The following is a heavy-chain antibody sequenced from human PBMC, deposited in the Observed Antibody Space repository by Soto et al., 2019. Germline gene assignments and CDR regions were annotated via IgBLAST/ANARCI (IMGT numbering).Heavy chain of an antibody. J-gene: IGHJ4*02. Sequence: QVQLQESGPGLVKPSGTLSLTCAVPGASISSSSYWWSWVRQSPGKGLEWIGEMHPRGTTHYNPSLKSRVTLTIDKSENQCSLRLISVTAADTAVYYCAREGRDYGGYTFDSWGQGTLVTVSS. CDR3: AREGRDYGGYTFDS. CDR2: MHPRGTT. D-gene: IGHD4-17*01. V-gene: IGHV4-4*02. CDR1: GASISSSSYW.